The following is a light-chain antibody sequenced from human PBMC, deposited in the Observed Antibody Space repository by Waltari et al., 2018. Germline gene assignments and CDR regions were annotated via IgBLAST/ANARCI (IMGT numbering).Light chain of an antibody. J-gene: IGKJ1*01. Sequence: EIMLTPSSGTPSLSPGERATLSCRASQSISRYLAWYQHKPGQAPRLLIYDASSRATGIPDRFSGSGSGTDFSLTISRLEPEDFAVYYCQKHGSLPATFGQGTKVEIK. CDR3: QKHGSLPAT. V-gene: IGKV3-20*01. CDR1: QSISRY. CDR2: DAS.